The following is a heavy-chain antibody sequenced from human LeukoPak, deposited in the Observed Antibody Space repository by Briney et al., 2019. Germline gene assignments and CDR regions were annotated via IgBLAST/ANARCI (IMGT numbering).Heavy chain of an antibody. V-gene: IGHV3-23*01. Sequence: GGSLRLSCAASGFTFSSYAMSWVRQAPGKGLEWVSAISGSGGSTYYADSVKGRFTISRDNSKNTLYLQMNSLRAEDTAVYYCAKAGPPSGREQQLVRGWEPVSGNFDYWGQGTLVTVSS. D-gene: IGHD6-13*01. CDR1: GFTFSSYA. CDR3: AKAGPPSGREQQLVRGWEPVSGNFDY. CDR2: ISGSGGST. J-gene: IGHJ4*02.